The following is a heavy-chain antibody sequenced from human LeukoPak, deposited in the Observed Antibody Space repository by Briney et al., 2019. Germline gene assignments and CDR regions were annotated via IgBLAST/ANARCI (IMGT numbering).Heavy chain of an antibody. CDR1: GFTFSSYA. CDR2: ISGSGGST. D-gene: IGHD2-2*01. CDR3: AKVLGYCSSTSCYGFDY. V-gene: IGHV3-23*01. J-gene: IGHJ4*02. Sequence: PGGSLRLSCAASGFTFSSYAMSWVRQAPGKGLEWVSAISGSGGSTYYADSVKGRFTISRDNSKNTLYLQMNSLRAEDTAVYYCAKVLGYCSSTSCYGFDYWGQGTLVTVSS.